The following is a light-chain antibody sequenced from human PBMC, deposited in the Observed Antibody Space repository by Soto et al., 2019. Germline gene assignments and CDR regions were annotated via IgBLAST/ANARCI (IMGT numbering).Light chain of an antibody. V-gene: IGKV1-5*03. J-gene: IGKJ1*01. CDR2: MAS. Sequence: DIQVTQSPSALSASVGDRVTITCRASQSVDNWLAWYQRRPGKAPKLLMYMASTLEVGVPSRFSGSASGTEFTLTISSLQPDDSATYYCQQYKTYSPTFGQGTKVEI. CDR1: QSVDNW. CDR3: QQYKTYSPT.